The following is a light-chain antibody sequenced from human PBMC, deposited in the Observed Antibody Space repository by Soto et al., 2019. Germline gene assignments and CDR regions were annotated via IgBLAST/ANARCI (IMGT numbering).Light chain of an antibody. V-gene: IGLV2-14*01. CDR1: SGDVGGYNY. J-gene: IGLJ1*01. Sequence: QSALTQPASVSGSPGQSITISCTGTSGDVGGYNYVSWYQQHPGKAPKLIIYEVSYRPSGVSNRISGSKSGNTASLTISGLQTEDEADYYCCSYTDSSARVFGTGTQLTVL. CDR2: EVS. CDR3: CSYTDSSARV.